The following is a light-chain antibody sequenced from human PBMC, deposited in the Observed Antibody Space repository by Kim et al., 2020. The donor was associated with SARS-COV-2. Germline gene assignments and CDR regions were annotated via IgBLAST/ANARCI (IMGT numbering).Light chain of an antibody. Sequence: ASVGDRVTITCRASQNISNHLDWYQQKSGKAPKHLIYAASSLQSGVPSRFSGSGSGTDFTLTISSLQPEDVATYYCQQNNNTPRTFGQGTKVDIK. V-gene: IGKV1-39*01. CDR3: QQNNNTPRT. J-gene: IGKJ1*01. CDR2: AAS. CDR1: QNISNH.